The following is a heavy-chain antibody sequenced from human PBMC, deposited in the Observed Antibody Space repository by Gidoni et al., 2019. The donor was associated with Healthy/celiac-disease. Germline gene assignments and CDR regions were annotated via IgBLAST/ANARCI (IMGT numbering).Heavy chain of an antibody. V-gene: IGHV1-24*01. CDR3: ATGGYCSGGSCYSSYYYYGMDV. Sequence: QVQPVQSGAAVKKPGASVQVSCQVSGHTLPALSMHWVRQAPGKGLEWMGGFDPEDGETIYAQKFQGRVTMTEDTSTDTAYMELSSLRSEDTAVYYCATGGYCSGGSCYSSYYYYGMDVWGQGTTVTVSS. CDR2: FDPEDGET. CDR1: GHTLPALS. J-gene: IGHJ6*02. D-gene: IGHD2-15*01.